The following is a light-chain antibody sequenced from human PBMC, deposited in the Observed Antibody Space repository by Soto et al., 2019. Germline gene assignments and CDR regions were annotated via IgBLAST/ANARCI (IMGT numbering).Light chain of an antibody. CDR1: QSITTN. Sequence: EVVMTQSPVTLSVSPGERATLSCRASQSITTNLAWYQQKPGQAPRLLIYGASTRATGVPARFSGSGSGTQFTLTINSRQSEDFAVYYCQQYNDWPPKRTFGQGTKVDIK. CDR2: GAS. CDR3: QQYNDWPPKRT. V-gene: IGKV3-15*01. J-gene: IGKJ1*01.